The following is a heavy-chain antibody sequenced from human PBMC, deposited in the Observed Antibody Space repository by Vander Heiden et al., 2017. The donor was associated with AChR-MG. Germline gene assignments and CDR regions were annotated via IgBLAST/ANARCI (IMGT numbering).Heavy chain of an antibody. V-gene: IGHV2-70*01. J-gene: IGHJ4*02. D-gene: IGHD2-2*01. Sequence: QVTLRESGPALVKPTQTLTLTCTFSGFSLSTSGMCVSWIRQPPGKALEWLALIDWDDDKYYSTSLKTRLTISKDTSKNQVVLTMTNMDPVDTATYYCARILKLGYCSSTSYLGGDCYPETFDYWGQGTLVTVSS. CDR3: ARILKLGYCSSTSYLGGDCYPETFDY. CDR1: GFSLSTSGMC. CDR2: IDWDDDK.